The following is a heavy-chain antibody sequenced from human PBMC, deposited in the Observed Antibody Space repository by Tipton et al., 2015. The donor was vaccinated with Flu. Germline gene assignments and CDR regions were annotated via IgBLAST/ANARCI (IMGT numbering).Heavy chain of an antibody. J-gene: IGHJ4*02. CDR1: GGSIGSYY. CDR2: IYYTGST. Sequence: GLVKPSETLFLTCTVSGGSIGSYYWNWIRQPPGKGLEWIGKIYYTGSTNYNPSLKSRVTISVDTSKNQLSLKLSSVTAADTATYYCAREESFMSGLDYWGQGTPVIVSS. D-gene: IGHD3-10*01. CDR3: AREESFMSGLDY. V-gene: IGHV4-59*01.